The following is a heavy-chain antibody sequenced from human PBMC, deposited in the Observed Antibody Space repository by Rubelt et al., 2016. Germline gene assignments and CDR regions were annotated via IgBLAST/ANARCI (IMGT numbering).Heavy chain of an antibody. J-gene: IGHJ4*02. Sequence: GGSLRLSCAASGFTFSNYGMNWVRQAPGKGLEWVSYISASGSNTDYADSGEGRFTISRDNGKNLLYLQMNSLRAEDTAVYYCARGGAARPDYWGQGNLVTFSS. V-gene: IGHV3-21*05. CDR3: ARGGAARPDY. CDR2: ISASGSNT. D-gene: IGHD6-6*01. CDR1: GFTFSNYG.